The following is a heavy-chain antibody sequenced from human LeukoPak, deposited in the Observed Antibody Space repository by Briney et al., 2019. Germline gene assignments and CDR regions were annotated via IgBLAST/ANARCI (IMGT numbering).Heavy chain of an antibody. D-gene: IGHD3-10*01. J-gene: IGHJ4*02. CDR3: ARGRPYSYGSGQFDY. Sequence: PGGSLRLSCAASGFTVSSNYMSWVRQAPGKGLEWVSVIYSGGSTYHADSVKGRFTTSRDNSKDALYLQMNSLRAEDTAVYYCARGRPYSYGSGQFDYWGQGTLVTASS. V-gene: IGHV3-53*01. CDR2: IYSGGST. CDR1: GFTVSSNY.